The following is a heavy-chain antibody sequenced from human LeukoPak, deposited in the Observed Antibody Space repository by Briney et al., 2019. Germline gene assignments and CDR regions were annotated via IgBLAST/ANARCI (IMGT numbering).Heavy chain of an antibody. Sequence: ASVKVSRKASGYTFTGYYMHWVRQAPGQGLEWMGRINPNSGGTNYAQKFQGRVTMTRDTSISTAYMELSRLRSDDTAVYYCARTIAVAGVVDYWGQGTLVTVSS. J-gene: IGHJ4*02. V-gene: IGHV1-2*06. CDR2: INPNSGGT. CDR3: ARTIAVAGVVDY. D-gene: IGHD6-19*01. CDR1: GYTFTGYY.